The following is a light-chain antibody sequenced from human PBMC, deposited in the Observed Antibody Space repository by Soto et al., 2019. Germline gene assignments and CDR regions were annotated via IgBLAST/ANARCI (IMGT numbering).Light chain of an antibody. CDR1: QSVSIY. J-gene: IGKJ5*01. CDR3: QQRSNWPPEIT. Sequence: EIVLTQSPATLSLFPGERATLSCRGSQSVSIYLAWYQQKPGQAPRLLIYDASNRATGIPARFSGSGSGTDFTLTISSLEPEDFAVYYCQQRSNWPPEITFGQGTRLEIK. V-gene: IGKV3-11*01. CDR2: DAS.